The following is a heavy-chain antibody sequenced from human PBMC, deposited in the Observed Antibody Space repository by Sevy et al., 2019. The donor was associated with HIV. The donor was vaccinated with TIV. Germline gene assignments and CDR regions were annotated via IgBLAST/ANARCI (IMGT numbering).Heavy chain of an antibody. J-gene: IGHJ4*02. CDR1: GFTFSTST. V-gene: IGHV3-21*01. CDR3: VRDGWNY. D-gene: IGHD2-15*01. Sequence: GGSLRPSCAASGFTFSTSTMNWVRQAPGKGLEWVSLMPGSGSYILYADSVKGRFTISRDNAKNSVFLQMNSLRVEDTAVYYCVRDGWNYWGQGTLVTVSS. CDR2: MPGSGSYI.